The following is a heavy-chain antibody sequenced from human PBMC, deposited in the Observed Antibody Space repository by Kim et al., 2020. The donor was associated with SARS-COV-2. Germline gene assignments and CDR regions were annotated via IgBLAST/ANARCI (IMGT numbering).Heavy chain of an antibody. CDR2: ISSYSSYI. CDR1: GFTFSDYT. Sequence: GGSLRLSCAASGFTFSDYTMNWVRQAPGKGLEWVSSISSYSSYIYYADSVKGRFTISRDNAQNSLYLQMNSLRAEDTAVYYCARDRGSGSYMSYGSWGQGTLLTVSS. CDR3: ARDRGSGSYMSYGS. V-gene: IGHV3-21*01. J-gene: IGHJ5*02. D-gene: IGHD3-10*01.